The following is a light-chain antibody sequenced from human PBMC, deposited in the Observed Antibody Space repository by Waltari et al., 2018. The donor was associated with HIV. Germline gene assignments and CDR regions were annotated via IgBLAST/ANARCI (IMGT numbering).Light chain of an antibody. Sequence: VLTQSPRTLSLSPGDGATLSCRASQSVDSDYLAWYQQKPGQPPRLLIYGASSRASGIPDRFSGSGSGTDFNLTINRLEAEDFGMYYCQQYGSALYTFGQGTNLESK. J-gene: IGKJ2*01. V-gene: IGKV3-20*01. CDR1: QSVDSDY. CDR2: GAS. CDR3: QQYGSALYT.